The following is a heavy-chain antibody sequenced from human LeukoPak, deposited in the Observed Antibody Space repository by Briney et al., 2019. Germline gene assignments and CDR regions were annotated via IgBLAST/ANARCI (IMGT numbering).Heavy chain of an antibody. CDR1: GYSFTSYW. CDR2: IYPGDSDT. CDR3: ARQGGNHFDY. J-gene: IGHJ4*02. D-gene: IGHD4-23*01. V-gene: IGHV5-51*01. Sequence: GESLKISCKGSGYSFTSYWIGWVRQMPGKGLEWMGIIYPGDSDTTYSPSFLGQVTISADKSITTAYLRWSSLKASDTTMYYCARQGGNHFDYWGQGTLVTVSS.